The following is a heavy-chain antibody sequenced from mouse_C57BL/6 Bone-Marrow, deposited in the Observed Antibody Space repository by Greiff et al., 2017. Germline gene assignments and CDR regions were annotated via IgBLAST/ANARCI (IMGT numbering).Heavy chain of an antibody. J-gene: IGHJ3*01. CDR1: GYSITSGYY. V-gene: IGHV3-6*01. CDR2: ISYDGSN. CDR3: ARGYGNYNAY. D-gene: IGHD2-1*01. Sequence: EVKLEESGPGLVKPSQSLSLTCSVTGYSITSGYYWNWLRQFPGNKLEWMGYISYDGSNNSNPSLKNRIPITRDTSKTQFVLKLNSVTTEDTATYYCARGYGNYNAYWGKGTLVTVSA.